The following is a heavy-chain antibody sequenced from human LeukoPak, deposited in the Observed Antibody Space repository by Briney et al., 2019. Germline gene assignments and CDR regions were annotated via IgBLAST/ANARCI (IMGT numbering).Heavy chain of an antibody. D-gene: IGHD4-17*01. CDR1: GGTFSSYT. CDR2: IIPILGIA. CDR3: ARGGSVTTVTTRHYYYYGMDV. J-gene: IGHJ6*02. Sequence: SVKVSCKASGGTFSSYTISWVRQAPGQGLEWMGRIIPILGIANYAQKFQGRVTITADKSTSTGYMELSSLRSEDTAVYYCARGGSVTTVTTRHYYYYGMDVWGQGTTVTVSS. V-gene: IGHV1-69*02.